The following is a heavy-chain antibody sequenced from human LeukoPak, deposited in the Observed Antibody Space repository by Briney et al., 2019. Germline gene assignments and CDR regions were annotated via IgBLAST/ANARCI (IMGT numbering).Heavy chain of an antibody. Sequence: SETLSLTCTVSGGSISRYYWIWIRQPPGKGLEWIGYIYYSGSTNYNPSLKSRVTISVDTSKDQFSLKLSSVTPANTAVYYCARCILSGHYFDNWGQGTLVTVSS. CDR3: ARCILSGHYFDN. CDR1: GGSISRYY. J-gene: IGHJ4*02. CDR2: IYYSGST. D-gene: IGHD1-14*01. V-gene: IGHV4-59*01.